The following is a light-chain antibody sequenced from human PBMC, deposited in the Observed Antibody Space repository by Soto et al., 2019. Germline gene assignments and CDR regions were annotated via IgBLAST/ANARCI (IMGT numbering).Light chain of an antibody. Sequence: QSALTQPASVSGSPGQSITNSCTGTSSDVGGYNHVSWYQQHPGKAPKLIIYEVNNRPSGISNRFSGSKSGNTASLTISGLQAEDEADYHCSSYTTSSTLLYVFGTGTKLTVL. CDR2: EVN. V-gene: IGLV2-14*01. CDR1: SSDVGGYNH. J-gene: IGLJ1*01. CDR3: SSYTTSSTLLYV.